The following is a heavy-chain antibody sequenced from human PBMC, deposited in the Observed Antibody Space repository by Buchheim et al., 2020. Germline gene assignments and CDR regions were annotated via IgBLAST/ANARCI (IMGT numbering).Heavy chain of an antibody. CDR1: GFTFSRYG. CDR2: ISSDGSNK. J-gene: IGHJ2*01. V-gene: IGHV3-30*18. Sequence: QVHLVESGGGVVQPGRSLRLSCAASGFTFSRYGMHWVRQAPGKGLEWVALISSDGSNKYYADSVKGRFTISRANSKNTLYLQMNSLRAEDTAVYYCAKDYSSVTTVWYFDLWGRGTL. CDR3: AKDYSSVTTVWYFDL. D-gene: IGHD4-17*01.